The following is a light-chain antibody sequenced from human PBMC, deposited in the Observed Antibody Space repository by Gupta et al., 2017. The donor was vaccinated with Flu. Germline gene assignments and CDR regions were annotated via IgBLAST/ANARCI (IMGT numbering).Light chain of an antibody. CDR1: QSVSSSY. V-gene: IGKV3-20*01. CDR2: GAS. J-gene: IGKJ4*01. Sequence: TLSLSPGESATLSCRASQSVSSSYLAWYQQKPGQAPRLLIYGASSRATGIPDRFSGSGSGTDFTLTISRLEPEDFAVYYCQQYGSSPLTFGGGTKVEIK. CDR3: QQYGSSPLT.